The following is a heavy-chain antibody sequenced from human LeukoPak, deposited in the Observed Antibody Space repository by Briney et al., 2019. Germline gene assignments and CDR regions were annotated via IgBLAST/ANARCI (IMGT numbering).Heavy chain of an antibody. CDR2: INYSGRI. D-gene: IGHD3-22*01. V-gene: IGHV4-59*01. Sequence: PSETLSLTCIVSSGFISSYYWSWIRQTPGKGLEWIAFINYSGRIKYNPFLQSRVSISLDTSKSHISLQLRSVMAADTAVYYCARLVDYDNSGDPDIFDIWGQGTIVSIS. CDR1: SGFISSYY. CDR3: ARLVDYDNSGDPDIFDI. J-gene: IGHJ3*02.